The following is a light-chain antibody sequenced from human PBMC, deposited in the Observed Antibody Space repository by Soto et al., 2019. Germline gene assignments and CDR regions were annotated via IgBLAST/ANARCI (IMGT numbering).Light chain of an antibody. V-gene: IGKV3-20*01. CDR3: QQYGSSL. J-gene: IGKJ4*01. CDR1: QSVSSSY. Sequence: EIVLTQSPGTLSLSPGERATLSCRASQSVSSSYLAWYQQKPGQAPRLLIYGASSRATGIPDRFSGSGSGTDFTLTISRLEPADFAVYYCQQYGSSLFGGGTKVEIK. CDR2: GAS.